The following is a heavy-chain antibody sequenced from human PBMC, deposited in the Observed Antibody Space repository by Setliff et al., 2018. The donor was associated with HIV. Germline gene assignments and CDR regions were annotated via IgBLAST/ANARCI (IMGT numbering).Heavy chain of an antibody. V-gene: IGHV3-21*01. Sequence: GGSLRLSCAASGFTFSNYAMSWVRQAPGKGLEWVSAISTSSSYIYYADSVKGRFTISRDNARNSLYLQMNSLRAEDTAVYFCVRDHNYYDSSGAFDPWGQGTLVTVSS. CDR2: ISTSSSYI. D-gene: IGHD3-22*01. CDR1: GFTFSNYA. J-gene: IGHJ5*02. CDR3: VRDHNYYDSSGAFDP.